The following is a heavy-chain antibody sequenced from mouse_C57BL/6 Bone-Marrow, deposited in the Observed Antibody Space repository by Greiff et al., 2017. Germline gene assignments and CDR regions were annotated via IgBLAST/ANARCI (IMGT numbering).Heavy chain of an antibody. D-gene: IGHD2-5*01. Sequence: EVKLLESGAELVKPGASVKLSCTASGFNIKDYYMPWVKQRPEQGLEWIGRIDPEDGETKYAPKFQGQATITADTSSNTAYLQLSSLTSEDTAVYYCARGPYYSNSAYWGQGTLVTVSA. J-gene: IGHJ3*01. CDR3: ARGPYYSNSAY. CDR1: GFNIKDYY. CDR2: IDPEDGET. V-gene: IGHV14-2*01.